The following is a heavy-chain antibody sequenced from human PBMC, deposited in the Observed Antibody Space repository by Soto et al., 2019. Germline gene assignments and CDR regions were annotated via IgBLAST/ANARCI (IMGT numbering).Heavy chain of an antibody. Sequence: PSETLCLTWSVSGGSISSRSCYWGWIRQPPGKGLEWIGSIYYSGSTYYNPSLKSRVTISVDTSKNQFSLKLNSVTAADTALYYFSRHYCSGGSCYYYGMDVWGQGTTVTVYS. CDR1: GGSISSRSCY. CDR3: SRHYCSGGSCYYYGMDV. J-gene: IGHJ6*02. V-gene: IGHV4-39*01. CDR2: IYYSGST. D-gene: IGHD2-15*01.